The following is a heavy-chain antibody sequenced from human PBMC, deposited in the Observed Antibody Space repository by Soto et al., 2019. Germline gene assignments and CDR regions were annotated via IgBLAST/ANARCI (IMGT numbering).Heavy chain of an antibody. CDR2: ISSNGGST. CDR1: GFTFSSYV. J-gene: IGHJ4*02. D-gene: IGHD6-19*01. V-gene: IGHV3-64*04. CDR3: ARDRAVAGYVFGL. Sequence: GGSLRLSCSASGFTFSSYVMHWVRQAPGKGLEYVSGISSNGGSTSFADSVKGRFTISRDNSKNTLYLQMTSLRDEDTAVYYCARDRAVAGYVFGLWGQGTLVTVSS.